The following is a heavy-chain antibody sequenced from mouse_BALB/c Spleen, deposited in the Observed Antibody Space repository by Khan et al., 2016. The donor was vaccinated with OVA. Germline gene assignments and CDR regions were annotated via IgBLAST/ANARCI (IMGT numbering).Heavy chain of an antibody. CDR2: IWGDGST. CDR3: ARTYYGNYGEAMDY. V-gene: IGHV2-6-7*01. J-gene: IGHJ4*01. Sequence: QVQLKESGPGLVAPSQSLSITCTVSGFSLTGYGVNWVRQPPGKGLEWLGMIWGDGSTDYNSALKSRLSISKDNSKSQVFLKMNSLQTDDTARYHSARTYYGNYGEAMDYWGQGTSVTVSS. CDR1: GFSLTGYG. D-gene: IGHD2-10*01.